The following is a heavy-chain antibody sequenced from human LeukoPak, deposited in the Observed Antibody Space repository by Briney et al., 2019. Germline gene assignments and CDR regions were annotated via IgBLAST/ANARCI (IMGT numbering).Heavy chain of an antibody. Sequence: GGSLRLSCVASGFTFSTCSVNWVRQAPGKGLEWVSYIDGSSSTIYYADSVRGRFTVSRDNAKNSLYLQMNSLRAEDTAVYYCARVSTTDYYYYYMDVWGKGTTVTVSS. CDR3: ARVSTTDYYYYYMDV. V-gene: IGHV3-48*04. D-gene: IGHD1-1*01. CDR2: IDGSSSTI. J-gene: IGHJ6*03. CDR1: GFTFSTCS.